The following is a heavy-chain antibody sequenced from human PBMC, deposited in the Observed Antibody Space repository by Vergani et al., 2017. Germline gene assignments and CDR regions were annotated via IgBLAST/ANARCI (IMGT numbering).Heavy chain of an antibody. D-gene: IGHD1-26*01. CDR1: GGSISSSSYY. V-gene: IGHV4-39*01. Sequence: QLQLQESGPGLVKPSETLSLTCTVSGGSISSSSYYWGWIRQPPGKWLEWTGSLYYSGSTYYNPSLKSRVTISVDTSQNQFSLKLSSVTAADTAVYYCARLMXSLGATPSGYCFAYWDQGTLLTVYS. CDR2: LYYSGST. CDR3: ARLMXSLGATPSGYCFAY. J-gene: IGHJ4*02.